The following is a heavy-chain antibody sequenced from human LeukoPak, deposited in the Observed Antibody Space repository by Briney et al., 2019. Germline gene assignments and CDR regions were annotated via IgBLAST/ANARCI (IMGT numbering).Heavy chain of an antibody. D-gene: IGHD3-22*01. CDR1: GFTFDDYA. J-gene: IGHJ4*02. Sequence: PGGSRRLSCAASGFTFDDYAMHWVRQAPGKGLEWVSGISWNSGSIGYADSVKGRFTISRDNAKNSLYLQMNSLRAEDTALYYCAKDRYYYDSSGYYYDYWGQGTLVTVSS. CDR2: ISWNSGSI. V-gene: IGHV3-9*01. CDR3: AKDRYYYDSSGYYYDY.